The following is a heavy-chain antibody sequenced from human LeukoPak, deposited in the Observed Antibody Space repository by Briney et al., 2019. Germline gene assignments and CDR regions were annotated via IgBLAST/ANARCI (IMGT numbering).Heavy chain of an antibody. CDR3: TRVGYIDEGIDY. CDR2: IKQDGSKK. CDR1: GFTFSSYG. Sequence: GGSLRLSCAASGFTFSSYGMHWVRQAPGKGLEWVANIKQDGSKKSYVDSVKSRFTISRDNAKNSLYLQMNSLRAEDTAIYYCTRVGYIDEGIDYWGQGTLVTVSS. D-gene: IGHD5-24*01. V-gene: IGHV3-7*04. J-gene: IGHJ4*02.